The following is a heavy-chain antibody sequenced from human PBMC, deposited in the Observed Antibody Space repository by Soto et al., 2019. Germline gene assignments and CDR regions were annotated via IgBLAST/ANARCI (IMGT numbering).Heavy chain of an antibody. D-gene: IGHD3-3*01. CDR2: IDHSGSS. V-gene: IGHV4-34*01. CDR1: GGSFSGYY. CDR3: XXXXXXXXXXPXDDFWRLGRYYYMDV. Sequence: QVQLQQGGAGLLKPSDTLSLTCGVYGGSFSGYYWNWIRQPPGXGLEWIGEIDHSGSSNFNPFLKSRVTISVDTSKNQFSLKLXXMTAAXTXXXXXXXXXXXXXXXPXDDFWRLGRYYYMDVWGKGTPVTVSS. J-gene: IGHJ6*03.